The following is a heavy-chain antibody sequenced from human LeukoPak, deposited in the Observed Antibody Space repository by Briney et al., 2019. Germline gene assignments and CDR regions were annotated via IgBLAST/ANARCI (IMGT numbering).Heavy chain of an antibody. CDR2: ISYDGSNK. D-gene: IGHD5-12*01. J-gene: IGHJ4*02. V-gene: IGHV3-30*03. CDR1: GFTFSSYG. CDR3: ASLSGYDYYFDY. Sequence: GRSLRLSCAASGFTFSSYGMHWVRQAPGKGLEWVAVISYDGSNKYYADSVKGRFTISRDNSKNTLYLQMNSLRAEDTAVYYCASLSGYDYYFDYWGQGTLVTVSS.